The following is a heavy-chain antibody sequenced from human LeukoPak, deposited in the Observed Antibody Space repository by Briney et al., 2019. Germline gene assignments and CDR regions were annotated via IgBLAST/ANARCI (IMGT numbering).Heavy chain of an antibody. CDR3: ARVGSGYYGSGSYYNFDY. D-gene: IGHD3-10*01. CDR2: IKQDGSEK. CDR1: GFTLSDAW. J-gene: IGHJ4*02. V-gene: IGHV3-7*01. Sequence: GGSLRLSCAASGFTLSDAWMSWVRQAPGKGLEWVANIKQDGSEKYYVDSVKGRFTISRDNAKNSLYLQMNSLRAEDTAVYYCARVGSGYYGSGSYYNFDYWGQGTLVTVSS.